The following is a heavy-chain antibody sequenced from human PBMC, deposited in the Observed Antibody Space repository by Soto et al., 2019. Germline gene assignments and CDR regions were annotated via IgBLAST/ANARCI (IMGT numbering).Heavy chain of an antibody. CDR2: ISTSGGST. V-gene: IGHV3-23*01. J-gene: IGHJ6*02. CDR3: SLSDRYYGMDV. CDR1: GFTFSSYA. Sequence: EVQLLESGGGLVQPGGSLRLSCAASGFTFSSYAISWVRQAPGKGLEWVSSISTSGGSTYYADSVKGRFTISRDNSTNSLYLQMNSLRAEDTAVYYCSLSDRYYGMDVWGLGTTVTVSS.